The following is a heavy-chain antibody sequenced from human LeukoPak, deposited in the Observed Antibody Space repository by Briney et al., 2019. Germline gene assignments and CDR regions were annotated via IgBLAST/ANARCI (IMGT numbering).Heavy chain of an antibody. Sequence: SETLSLTCAVYGGSFSGYYWSWIRQPLGKGLEWIGEINHSGSTNYNPSLKSRVTISVDTSKNQFSLKLSSVTAADTAVYYCARGSLGYDSSSFDYWGQGTLVTVSS. CDR3: ARGSLGYDSSSFDY. CDR2: INHSGST. D-gene: IGHD3-22*01. J-gene: IGHJ4*02. CDR1: GGSFSGYY. V-gene: IGHV4-34*01.